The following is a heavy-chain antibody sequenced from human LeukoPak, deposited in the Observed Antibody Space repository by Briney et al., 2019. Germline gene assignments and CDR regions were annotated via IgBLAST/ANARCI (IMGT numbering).Heavy chain of an antibody. J-gene: IGHJ4*02. CDR3: ARAENQWLATADY. Sequence: PSETLSLTCTVSGGSISSSSYYWNWIRQPPGKGLEWIGYTHHSGNTLYNPSLKSRVTTSVDTSKNQFSLKLSSVTAADTAVYYCARAENQWLATADYWGQGTLVTVSS. CDR2: THHSGNT. CDR1: GGSISSSSYY. V-gene: IGHV4-61*05. D-gene: IGHD6-19*01.